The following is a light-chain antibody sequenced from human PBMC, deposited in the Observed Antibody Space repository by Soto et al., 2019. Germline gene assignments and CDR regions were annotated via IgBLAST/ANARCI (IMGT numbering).Light chain of an antibody. CDR1: QSVSSSF. Sequence: ESALTQSPGTLSLSPGERATLSCRASQSVSSSFLAWYQQKPGQAPRLLIYDASTRATGIPDRFSGSRSATDFTLTISRLEPEDFVVYYCQQYGGSPLYSFGQGTRLEIK. CDR3: QQYGGSPLYS. V-gene: IGKV3-20*01. J-gene: IGKJ2*03. CDR2: DAS.